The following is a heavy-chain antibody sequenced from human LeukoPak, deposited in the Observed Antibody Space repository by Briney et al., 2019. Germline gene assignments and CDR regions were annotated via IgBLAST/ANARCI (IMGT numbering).Heavy chain of an antibody. CDR1: GFTFSSYS. CDR2: ISSSSSTI. Sequence: PGGSLRLSCAASGFTFSSYSMNWVRQAPGKGLEWVSYISSSSSTIFYADSVKGRFTISRDNAQNSLYLQMNSLRDEDTAVYYCTRDSYGSGSYYWFDPWGQGTLVTVSS. J-gene: IGHJ5*02. CDR3: TRDSYGSGSYYWFDP. V-gene: IGHV3-48*02. D-gene: IGHD3-10*01.